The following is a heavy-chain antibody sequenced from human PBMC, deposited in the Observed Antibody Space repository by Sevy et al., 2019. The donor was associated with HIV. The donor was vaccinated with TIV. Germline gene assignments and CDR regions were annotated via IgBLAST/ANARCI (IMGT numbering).Heavy chain of an antibody. Sequence: GGSLRLSCAASGFTFSSYAMSWVRQAPGKGLEWVSAISGSGGSTNYADSVKGRFTISRDNSKNTLYLQMNSLRAEDTAVYYCAKVRGGVATTPYYFDYWGQGTLVTVSS. V-gene: IGHV3-23*01. CDR2: ISGSGGST. D-gene: IGHD1-26*01. CDR1: GFTFSSYA. J-gene: IGHJ4*02. CDR3: AKVRGGVATTPYYFDY.